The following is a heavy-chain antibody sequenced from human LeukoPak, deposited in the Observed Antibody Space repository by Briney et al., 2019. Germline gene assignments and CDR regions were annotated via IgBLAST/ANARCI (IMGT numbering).Heavy chain of an antibody. D-gene: IGHD3-10*01. Sequence: GGSLRLSCAASGFTFSDYYMSWIRQAPGKGLEWVSYISRSSSYTNYADSVKGRFTISRDNAKNSLYLQMNSLRAEDTAVYYCARGGSGRAPVNFWGQGTLVTVSS. CDR2: ISRSSSYT. CDR1: GFTFSDYY. J-gene: IGHJ4*02. V-gene: IGHV3-11*06. CDR3: ARGGSGRAPVNF.